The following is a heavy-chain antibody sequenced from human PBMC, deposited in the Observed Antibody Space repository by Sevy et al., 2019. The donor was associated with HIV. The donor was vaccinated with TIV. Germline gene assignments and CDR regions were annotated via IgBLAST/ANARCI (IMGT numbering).Heavy chain of an antibody. CDR2: ISYDGSNK. J-gene: IGHJ6*02. V-gene: IGHV3-30*18. Sequence: GGSLRLSCAASGFTFSSYGMHWVRQAPGKGLEWVAVISYDGSNKYYADSVKGRFTISRDNSKNTLYLQMNSLRAEDTAVYYSAKVLYLLLWFRGMDVWGQGTTVTVSS. CDR3: AKVLYLLLWFRGMDV. D-gene: IGHD3-10*01. CDR1: GFTFSSYG.